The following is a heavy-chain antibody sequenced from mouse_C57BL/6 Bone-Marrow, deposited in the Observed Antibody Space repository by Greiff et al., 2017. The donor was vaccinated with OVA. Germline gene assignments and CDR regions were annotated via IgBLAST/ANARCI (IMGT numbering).Heavy chain of an antibody. V-gene: IGHV3-6*01. D-gene: IGHD2-4*01. J-gene: IGHJ2*01. CDR1: GYSITSGYY. Sequence: EVKLMESGPGLVKPSQSLSLTCSVPGYSITSGYYWNWIRQFPGNKLEWMGYISYDGSNNYNPSLKNRISITRDTSKNQFFLKLNSVTTEDTATYYCARGRNLIYYDYDGGDYFDYWGQGTTLTVSS. CDR2: ISYDGSN. CDR3: ARGRNLIYYDYDGGDYFDY.